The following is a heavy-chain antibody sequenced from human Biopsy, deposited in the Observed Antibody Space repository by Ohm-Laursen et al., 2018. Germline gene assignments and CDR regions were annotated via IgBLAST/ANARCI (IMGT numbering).Heavy chain of an antibody. CDR1: GGSISSGSNY. V-gene: IGHV4-39*01. CDR2: VYHSGTT. CDR3: ARHDGNGPFALDS. Sequence: TLSLTCTVSGGSISSGSNYWAWIRQPPGKGLEWIRSVYHSGTTYYSPSLKSRVTISVDTSKNQLSLKVTSVTAADTAAYYCARHDGNGPFALDSWGQGTLVTVSS. J-gene: IGHJ4*02. D-gene: IGHD5-24*01.